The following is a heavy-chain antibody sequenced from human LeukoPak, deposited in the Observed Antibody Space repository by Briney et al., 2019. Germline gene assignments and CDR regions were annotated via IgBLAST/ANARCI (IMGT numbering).Heavy chain of an antibody. Sequence: PGGSLRLSCAASGFTFSSYSMNWVRQAPGKGLEWVSSISSSSSYMYYADSVKGRFTISRDNAKNSLYLQMNSLRAEDTAVYYCARIGAQSFDYWGQGTLVTVSS. V-gene: IGHV3-21*01. CDR3: ARIGAQSFDY. CDR2: ISSSSSYM. J-gene: IGHJ4*02. D-gene: IGHD1-26*01. CDR1: GFTFSSYS.